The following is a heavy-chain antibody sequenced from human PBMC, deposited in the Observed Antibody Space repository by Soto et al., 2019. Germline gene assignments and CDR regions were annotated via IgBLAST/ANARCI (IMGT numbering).Heavy chain of an antibody. CDR3: ARDPGRDDFWSGYYQYYFDY. CDR1: GDSVPSNSAA. J-gene: IGHJ4*02. Sequence: SQTLSLTCAISGDSVPSNSAAWNWIRQSPSRGLEWLGRTYYRSKWYNDYAVSVKSRITINPDTSKNQFSLQLNSVTPEDTAVYYCARDPGRDDFWSGYYQYYFDYWGQGTLVTVSS. D-gene: IGHD3-3*01. V-gene: IGHV6-1*01. CDR2: TYYRSKWYN.